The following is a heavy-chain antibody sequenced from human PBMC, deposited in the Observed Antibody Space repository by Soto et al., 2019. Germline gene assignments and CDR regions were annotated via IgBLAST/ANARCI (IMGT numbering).Heavy chain of an antibody. CDR1: GYTFTSYD. Sequence: ASVKVSCKASGYTFTSYDINWVRQATGQGLEWMGWMNPNSVNTGYAQKFQGRVTMTRNTSISTAYMELSSLRSEDTAVYYCASGVFWSGRESGGWGQGTLVTVSS. CDR3: ASGVFWSGRESGG. D-gene: IGHD3-3*01. V-gene: IGHV1-8*01. J-gene: IGHJ4*02. CDR2: MNPNSVNT.